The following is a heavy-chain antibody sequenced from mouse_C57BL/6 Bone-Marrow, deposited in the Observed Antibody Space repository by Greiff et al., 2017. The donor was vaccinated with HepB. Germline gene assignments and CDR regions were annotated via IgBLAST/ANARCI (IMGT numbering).Heavy chain of an antibody. CDR2: IDPSDSET. CDR3: ARGYYYGPFAY. D-gene: IGHD1-1*01. CDR1: GYTFTSYW. V-gene: IGHV1-52*01. J-gene: IGHJ3*01. Sequence: VQLQQPGAELVRPGSSVKLSCKASGYTFTSYWMHWVKQRPIQGLEWIGNIDPSDSETHYNQKFKDKATLTVDKSSSTAYMQLSSLTSEDSAVYYFARGYYYGPFAYWGQGTLVTVSA.